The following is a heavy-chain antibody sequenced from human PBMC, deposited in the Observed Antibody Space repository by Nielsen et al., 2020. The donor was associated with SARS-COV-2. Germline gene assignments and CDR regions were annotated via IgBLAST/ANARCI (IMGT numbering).Heavy chain of an antibody. Sequence: SETLSLTCTVSGGSISSYYWSWIRQPPGKGLEWIGYIYYSGSTNYNPSLKSRVTISVDTSKNHFSLKLSSVTAADTAVYYCARVAGNCSGGSCYDGWFDPWGQGTLVTVSS. V-gene: IGHV4-59*01. J-gene: IGHJ5*02. D-gene: IGHD2-15*01. CDR2: IYYSGST. CDR3: ARVAGNCSGGSCYDGWFDP. CDR1: GGSISSYY.